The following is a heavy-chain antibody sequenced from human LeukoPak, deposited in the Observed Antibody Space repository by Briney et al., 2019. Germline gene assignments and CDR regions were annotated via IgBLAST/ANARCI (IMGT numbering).Heavy chain of an antibody. V-gene: IGHV4-31*03. CDR3: ARAPLGIDYYYYYGMDV. CDR1: GGSISSGSYY. J-gene: IGHJ6*02. CDR2: ISYSGST. D-gene: IGHD2-21*01. Sequence: SETLSLTCTVSGGSISSGSYYWSWIRQHPGKGLEWIGYISYSGSTYYNPSLRSRVTISVDTSKNQFSLKLSSVTAADTAVYYCARAPLGIDYYYYYGMDVWGQGTTVTVFS.